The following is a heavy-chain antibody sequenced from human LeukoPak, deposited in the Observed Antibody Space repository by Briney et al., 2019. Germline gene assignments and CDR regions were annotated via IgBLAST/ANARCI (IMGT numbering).Heavy chain of an antibody. J-gene: IGHJ4*02. CDR3: ARGIRFGNFDY. D-gene: IGHD3-10*01. Sequence: SETLSLTCTVSGDSISSAGFYWSWIRQHPGKGLEWIGYIYYSGSTYYNPSLKSRVTISVDTSKNQFSLRLSSVTAADTAVYYCARGIRFGNFDYWGQGTLVTVSS. V-gene: IGHV4-31*03. CDR2: IYYSGST. CDR1: GDSISSAGFY.